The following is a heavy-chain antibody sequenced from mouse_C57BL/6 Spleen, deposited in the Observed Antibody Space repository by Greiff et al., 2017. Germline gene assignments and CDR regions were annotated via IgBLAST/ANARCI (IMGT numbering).Heavy chain of an antibody. D-gene: IGHD2-3*01. Sequence: VQLQQSGPELVKPGASVKMSCKASGYTFTDYNMHWVKQSHGKSLEWIGYINPNNGGTSYNQKFKGKATLTVNKSSSTAYMALRSLTSEDSAVYYCARARDGYSPYFDYWGQGTTLTVSS. CDR3: ARARDGYSPYFDY. J-gene: IGHJ2*01. CDR2: INPNNGGT. V-gene: IGHV1-22*01. CDR1: GYTFTDYN.